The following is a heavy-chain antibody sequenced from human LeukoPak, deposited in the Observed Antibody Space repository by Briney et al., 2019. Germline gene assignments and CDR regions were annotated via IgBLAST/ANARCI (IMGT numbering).Heavy chain of an antibody. CDR1: GGSISSGGYS. D-gene: IGHD3-10*01. Sequence: KSSETLSLTCAVSGGSISSGGYSWSWIRQPPGKGLEWIGYIYHSGSTYYNPSLKSRVTISVDRSKNQFSLKLSSVTAADTAVYYCARRPYGSGSLSSWGYWGQGTLVTVSS. CDR2: IYHSGST. J-gene: IGHJ4*02. CDR3: ARRPYGSGSLSSWGY. V-gene: IGHV4-30-2*01.